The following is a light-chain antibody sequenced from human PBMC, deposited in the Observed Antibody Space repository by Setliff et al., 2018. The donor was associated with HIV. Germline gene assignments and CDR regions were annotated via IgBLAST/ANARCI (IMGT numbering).Light chain of an antibody. Sequence: QSALTQPASVSGSPGQSITISCTGSSSDIGRYNLVSWYQQHPARAPKLIIYQATRRPSGVSNRFSGSKSGNVASLTISGLQAEDEADYYCCSNTGSNTFVFGTGPKVTVL. CDR2: QAT. V-gene: IGLV2-23*01. J-gene: IGLJ1*01. CDR3: CSNTGSNTFV. CDR1: SSDIGRYNL.